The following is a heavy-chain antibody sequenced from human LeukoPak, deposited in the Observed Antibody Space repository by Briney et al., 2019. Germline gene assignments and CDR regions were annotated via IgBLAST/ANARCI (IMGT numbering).Heavy chain of an antibody. J-gene: IGHJ4*02. D-gene: IGHD2/OR15-2a*01. CDR2: ISGSGGST. CDR3: ARIFSGTDY. V-gene: IGHV3-23*01. Sequence: GSLRLSCAASGFTFSSYAMSWVRQAPGKGVGWVSAISGSGGSTYYADSVKGRFTISRDNSKNTLYLQMNSLRAEDTAVYYCARIFSGTDYWGQGTLVTVSS. CDR1: GFTFSSYA.